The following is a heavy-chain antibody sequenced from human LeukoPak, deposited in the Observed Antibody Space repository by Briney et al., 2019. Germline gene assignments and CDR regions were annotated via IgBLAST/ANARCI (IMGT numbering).Heavy chain of an antibody. D-gene: IGHD6-13*01. V-gene: IGHV3-30*02. CDR2: IRYDGGNK. J-gene: IGHJ4*02. CDR1: GFTFSSYG. Sequence: PGGSLRLSCAASGFTFSSYGMHWVRQAPGKGLEWVAFIRYDGGNKYYADSVKGRFTISRDNSKNTLYLQMNSLRAEDTAVYYCAKDGEIAAAGVDIYFDYWGQGTLVTVSS. CDR3: AKDGEIAAAGVDIYFDY.